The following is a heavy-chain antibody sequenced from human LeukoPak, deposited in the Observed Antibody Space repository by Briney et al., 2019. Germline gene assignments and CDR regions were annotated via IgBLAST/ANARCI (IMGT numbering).Heavy chain of an antibody. CDR1: GYTFTSYY. Sequence: ASVKVSCRASGYTFTSYYMHWVRQAPGQGLEWMGIINPSGGSTSYAQKFQGRVTMTRDTSTSTVYMELSSLRSEDTAVYYCAREGDYYGSGSYLGYWGQGTLVTVSS. CDR3: AREGDYYGSGSYLGY. J-gene: IGHJ4*02. V-gene: IGHV1-46*01. D-gene: IGHD3-10*01. CDR2: INPSGGST.